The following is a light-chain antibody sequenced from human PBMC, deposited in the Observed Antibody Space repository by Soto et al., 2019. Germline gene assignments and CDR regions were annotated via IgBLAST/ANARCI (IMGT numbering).Light chain of an antibody. V-gene: IGKV1-17*01. CDR3: LQHNVFPRA. Sequence: DIQMTQSPSSLSASVGDRVTITCRASKAIRNDLAWYQQKPGRAPKRLIYGSSTLQSGVPLRFSGSGSGTEFTLTISSLQPEDFATYYCLQHNVFPRAFGQGTKVEIK. J-gene: IGKJ1*01. CDR2: GSS. CDR1: KAIRND.